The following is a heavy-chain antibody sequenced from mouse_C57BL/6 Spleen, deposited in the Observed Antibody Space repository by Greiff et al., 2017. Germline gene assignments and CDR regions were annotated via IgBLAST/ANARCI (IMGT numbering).Heavy chain of an antibody. CDR2: IDPSDSYT. CDR1: GYTFTSYW. D-gene: IGHD1-1*01. CDR3: ARNYGSSPYYAMDY. J-gene: IGHJ4*01. Sequence: QVQLQQPGAELVMPGASVKLSCKASGYTFTSYWMHWVKQRPGQGLEWIGEIDPSDSYTNYNQNFKGKSTLTVDKSSSTAYMQLSSLTSEDSAVYYCARNYGSSPYYAMDYWGQGTSVTVSS. V-gene: IGHV1-69*01.